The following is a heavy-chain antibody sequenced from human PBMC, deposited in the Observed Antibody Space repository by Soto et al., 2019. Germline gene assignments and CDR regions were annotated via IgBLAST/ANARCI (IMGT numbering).Heavy chain of an antibody. J-gene: IGHJ3*02. CDR3: VRERGPFYAFAI. CDR2: IWANGLHA. Sequence: GGSLRLSCPASGFRFSPYGMLSVCMAPGKGLEGAAVIWANGLHAYYADSVRGRFTISRDNSKNTLELHITILSAEASGLVAGVRERGPFYAFAICGPRTMVTVS. CDR1: GFRFSPYG. V-gene: IGHV3-33*01.